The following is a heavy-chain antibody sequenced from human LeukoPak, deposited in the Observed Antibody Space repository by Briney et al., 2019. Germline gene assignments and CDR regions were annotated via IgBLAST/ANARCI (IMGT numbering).Heavy chain of an antibody. D-gene: IGHD3-16*01. CDR3: ARASVLLSADY. CDR2: INHSGST. V-gene: IGHV4-34*01. Sequence: SETLSLTCAVYGGSFSGYYWSWIRQPPGKGLERIGEINHSGSTNYNPSLKSRVTISVDTSKNQFSLNLTSVTAADTAVYYCARASVLLSADYWGQGTLVTVSS. CDR1: GGSFSGYY. J-gene: IGHJ4*02.